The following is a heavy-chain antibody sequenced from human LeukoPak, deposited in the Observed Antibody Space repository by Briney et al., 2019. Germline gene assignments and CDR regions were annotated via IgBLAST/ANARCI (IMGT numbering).Heavy chain of an antibody. J-gene: IGHJ4*02. CDR2: IRYDGSNK. D-gene: IGHD5-12*01. V-gene: IGHV3-30*02. CDR3: AKDPGYSGYDYRLDY. Sequence: GGSLRLSCAASGFTFSSYGMHWVRQAPGKGLEWVAFIRYDGSNKYYADSVKGRFTISRDNSKNTLYLQMNSLRAEDTAVYYCAKDPGYSGYDYRLDYWGQGTLVTVSS. CDR1: GFTFSSYG.